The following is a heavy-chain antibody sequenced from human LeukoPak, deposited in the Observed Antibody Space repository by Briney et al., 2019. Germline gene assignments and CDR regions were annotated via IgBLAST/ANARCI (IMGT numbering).Heavy chain of an antibody. V-gene: IGHV4-39*02. J-gene: IGHJ4*02. CDR2: IYYSGST. CDR1: GGSISSSSYY. CDR3: ARDPYSNYYFDY. D-gene: IGHD4-11*01. Sequence: PSETLSLTCTVSGGSISSSSYYWGWIRQPPGKGLEWIGSIYYSGSTYYNPSLKSRVTISVDTSKNQFSLKLSSVTAADTAVYYCARDPYSNYYFDYWGQGTLVTVSS.